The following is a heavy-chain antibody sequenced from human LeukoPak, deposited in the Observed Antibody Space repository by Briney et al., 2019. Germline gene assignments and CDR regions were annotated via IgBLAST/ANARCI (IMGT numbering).Heavy chain of an antibody. D-gene: IGHD3-10*01. Sequence: SETLSLTCTVSGGSISSSSYYWGWIRQPPGKGLEWIGSIYYSGSTYYNPSLKSRVTISVDTSKNQFSLKLSSVTAADTAVYYCASLKYYYGSEYTFDYWGQGTLVTVSS. J-gene: IGHJ4*02. CDR3: ASLKYYYGSEYTFDY. CDR1: GGSISSSSYY. CDR2: IYYSGST. V-gene: IGHV4-39*07.